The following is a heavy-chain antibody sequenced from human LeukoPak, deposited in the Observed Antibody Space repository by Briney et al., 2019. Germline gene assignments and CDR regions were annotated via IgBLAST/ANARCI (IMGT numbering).Heavy chain of an antibody. D-gene: IGHD3-9*01. CDR3: AKDTDILTGYYPSDP. Sequence: GGSLRLSCAASGFTFSSYEMNWVRQAPGKGLEWVSYISSSGSTIYYADSVKGRFTISRDNSKNTLYLQMNSLRAEDTAVYYCAKDTDILTGYYPSDPWGQGTLVTVSS. CDR2: ISSSGSTI. CDR1: GFTFSSYE. J-gene: IGHJ5*02. V-gene: IGHV3-48*03.